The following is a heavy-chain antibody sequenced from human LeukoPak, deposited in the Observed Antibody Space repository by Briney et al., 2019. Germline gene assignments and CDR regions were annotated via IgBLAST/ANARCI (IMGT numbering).Heavy chain of an antibody. CDR3: ASDKAGYSYGSPFDC. CDR2: ISAYNGNT. J-gene: IGHJ4*02. D-gene: IGHD5-18*01. Sequence: GASVKVSCKASGYTFTSYGISWVRQAPGQGLEWMGWISAYNGNTNYAQKLQGRVTMTTDTSTSTAYMELRSLRSDDTAVYYCASDKAGYSYGSPFDCWGQGTLVTVSS. CDR1: GYTFTSYG. V-gene: IGHV1-18*01.